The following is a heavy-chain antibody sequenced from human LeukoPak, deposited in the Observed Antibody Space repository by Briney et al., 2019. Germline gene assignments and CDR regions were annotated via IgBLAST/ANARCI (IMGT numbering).Heavy chain of an antibody. CDR2: TSYDGTRQ. V-gene: IGHV3-30*18. J-gene: IGHJ4*02. D-gene: IGHD6-19*01. Sequence: PEGSLRLSCTASGFTFRNYAMHWLRQAPGKGLEWVAVTSYDGTRQFYADSVKGRFTVSRDNSNNTVFLQMNSLRPEDAAVYYCAKREAVTVTTVWDYLDYWGQGTLVTVSS. CDR1: GFTFRNYA. CDR3: AKREAVTVTTVWDYLDY.